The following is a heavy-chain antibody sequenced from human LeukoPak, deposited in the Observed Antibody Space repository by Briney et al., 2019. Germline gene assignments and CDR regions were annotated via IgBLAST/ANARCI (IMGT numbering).Heavy chain of an antibody. V-gene: IGHV4-39*01. CDR3: ARGRPDGSGSYLVWRY. CDR1: AGSISSSNYY. J-gene: IGHJ4*02. Sequence: KTSETLSLTCTVSAGSISSSNYYWGWIRQPPGKGLEWIGSIYYSGRTYYNPSLKSRVTISVNTSKKQFSLKLSSVTAADTAVYYCARGRPDGSGSYLVWRYWGQGTLVTVSS. CDR2: IYYSGRT. D-gene: IGHD3-10*01.